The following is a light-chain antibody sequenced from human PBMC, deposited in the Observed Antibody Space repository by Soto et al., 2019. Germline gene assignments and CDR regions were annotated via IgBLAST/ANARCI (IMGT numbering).Light chain of an antibody. Sequence: SLPTQPPSVSVAPGQRVTISCTGSSSNIGAHYDVHWYQQLPGTAPKLLICGNSNRPSGVPDRFSGSKSGTSASLAITGLQAEDEADYYCQSYDNSLSVYVFGTGTKVTVL. CDR3: QSYDNSLSVYV. V-gene: IGLV1-40*01. J-gene: IGLJ1*01. CDR2: GNS. CDR1: SSNIGAHYD.